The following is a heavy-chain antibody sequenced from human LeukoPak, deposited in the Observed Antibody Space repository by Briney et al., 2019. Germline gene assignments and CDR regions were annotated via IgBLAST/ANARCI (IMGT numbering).Heavy chain of an antibody. CDR2: IKHDESEK. D-gene: IGHD3-3*01. V-gene: IGHV3-7*01. Sequence: GGSLRLSCAASGFTFSTYWMTWVRQAPGKGLEWVANIKHDESEKYYVDSVKGRFTISRDNAKNSLYLQMNTLSAEDTAVYYCARESLGVFDPWGQGTLVTVSS. J-gene: IGHJ5*02. CDR1: GFTFSTYW. CDR3: ARESLGVFDP.